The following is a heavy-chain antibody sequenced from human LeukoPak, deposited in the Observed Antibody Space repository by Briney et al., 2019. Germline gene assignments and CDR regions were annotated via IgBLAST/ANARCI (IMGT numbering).Heavy chain of an antibody. Sequence: ASETLSLTCTISGGSIITSIMWNWIRQSPGKGLELIGHITYSGNTDYSPSLRSRLSISLDTSKRQFSLRLTSVTAADTAVHYCATYSYPYGLQIWGQGTTVTVSS. D-gene: IGHD2-21*01. CDR2: ITYSGNT. V-gene: IGHV4-61*01. CDR1: GGSIITSIM. CDR3: ATYSYPYGLQI. J-gene: IGHJ6*02.